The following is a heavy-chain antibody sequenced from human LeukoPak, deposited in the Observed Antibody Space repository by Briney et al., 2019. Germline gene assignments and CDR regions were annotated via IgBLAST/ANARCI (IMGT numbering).Heavy chain of an antibody. CDR2: ISGSGGST. Sequence: GGSLRLSCTASGFTFSSYAMSWVRQAPGKGLEWVSAISGSGGSTYYADSVKGRFTISRDNSKNTLYLQMNSLRAEDTAVYYCAKREGGATRYFDYWGQGTLVTVSS. D-gene: IGHD1-26*01. CDR3: AKREGGATRYFDY. J-gene: IGHJ4*02. V-gene: IGHV3-23*01. CDR1: GFTFSSYA.